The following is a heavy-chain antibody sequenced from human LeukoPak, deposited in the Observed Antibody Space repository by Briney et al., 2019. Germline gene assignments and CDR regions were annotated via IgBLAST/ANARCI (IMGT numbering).Heavy chain of an antibody. J-gene: IGHJ6*03. CDR1: GFTFSSYT. Sequence: GGSLRLSCAGSGFTFSSYTFYWVRQAPGKGLEFVSYIGSGTNTMYYADSVKGRFTISRDSAKTSVYLQMNSLRAEDTAVYYCARRFEGENSEHYYYMDVWGKGTTVTVSS. D-gene: IGHD3-9*01. CDR2: IGSGTNTM. V-gene: IGHV3-48*01. CDR3: ARRFEGENSEHYYYMDV.